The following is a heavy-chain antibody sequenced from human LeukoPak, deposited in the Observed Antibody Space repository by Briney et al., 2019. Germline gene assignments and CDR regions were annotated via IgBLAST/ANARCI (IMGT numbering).Heavy chain of an antibody. CDR2: VKPDGSEK. J-gene: IGHJ4*02. CDR1: GYIFSDYW. CDR3: ANLWEMGY. V-gene: IGHV3-7*01. D-gene: IGHD5-24*01. Sequence: GRSLRLSCAASGYIFSDYWMSWVRQAPGKGLEWVANVKPDGSEKYYVDSVKGRFTISRDNARNSLYLQMDSLRAEDTAVYYCANLWEMGYWGQGTLVTVSS.